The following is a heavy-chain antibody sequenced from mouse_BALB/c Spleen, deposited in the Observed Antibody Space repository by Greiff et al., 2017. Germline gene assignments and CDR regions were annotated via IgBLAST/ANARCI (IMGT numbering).Heavy chain of an antibody. CDR3: ARGHYYGYGFAY. J-gene: IGHJ3*01. V-gene: IGHV14-3*02. CDR1: GFNIKDTY. D-gene: IGHD1-2*01. Sequence: EVQLQQSGAELVKPGASVKLSCTASGFNIKDTYMHWVKQRPEQGLEWIGRIDPANGNTKYDPKFQGKATITADTSSNTAYLQLSSLTSEDTAVDYCARGHYYGYGFAYWGQGTLVTVSA. CDR2: IDPANGNT.